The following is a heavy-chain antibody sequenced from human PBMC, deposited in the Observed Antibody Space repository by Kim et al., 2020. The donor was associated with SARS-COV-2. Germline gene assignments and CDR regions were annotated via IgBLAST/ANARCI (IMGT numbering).Heavy chain of an antibody. V-gene: IGHV1-18*01. CDR3: ARRGNSYPLDY. D-gene: IGHD6-6*01. CDR2: ISANNGNT. CDR1: GYTFNNYV. Sequence: ASVKVSCKASGYTFNNYVITWVRQAPGQGLEWMGWISANNGNTNYAQKFKGRVTMTTDTSTSTVYVELRSLRSDDTAVYYCARRGNSYPLDYWGQGTLVT. J-gene: IGHJ4*02.